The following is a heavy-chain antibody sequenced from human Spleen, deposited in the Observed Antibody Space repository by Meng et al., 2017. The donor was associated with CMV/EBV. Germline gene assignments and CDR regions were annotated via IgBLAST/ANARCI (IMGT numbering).Heavy chain of an antibody. Sequence: YGWSFSGYFWGWIRQPPGKGLEWIGEINDSGNTNYNPSLKSRVTISVDTSRKHFSLELSSVTAADTAVYYCARGLETGYNSGWYEAWGQGTLVTVSS. J-gene: IGHJ5*02. D-gene: IGHD6-19*01. CDR3: ARGLETGYNSGWYEA. CDR2: INDSGNT. V-gene: IGHV4-34*01. CDR1: GWSFSGYF.